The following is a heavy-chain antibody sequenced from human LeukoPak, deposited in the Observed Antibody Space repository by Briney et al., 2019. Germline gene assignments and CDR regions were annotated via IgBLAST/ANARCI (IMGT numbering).Heavy chain of an antibody. D-gene: IGHD3-16*02. CDR1: GFTFSSYA. CDR3: ARGPSAGGYDYVWGSYRYTGQDY. J-gene: IGHJ4*02. Sequence: PGGSLRLSCAASGFTFSSYAMHWVRQAPGKGLEWVAVISYDGSNKYYADSVKGRFTISGDNSKNTLYLQMNSLRAEDTAVYYCARGPSAGGYDYVWGSYRYTGQDYWGQGTLVTVSS. CDR2: ISYDGSNK. V-gene: IGHV3-30*04.